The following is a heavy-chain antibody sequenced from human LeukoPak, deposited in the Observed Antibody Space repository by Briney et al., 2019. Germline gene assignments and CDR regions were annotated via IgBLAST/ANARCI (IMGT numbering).Heavy chain of an antibody. CDR1: GFTFNSYW. V-gene: IGHV3-7*03. CDR2: INQDGKKR. D-gene: IGHD6-13*01. CDR3: TRDLAAAAT. J-gene: IGHJ5*02. Sequence: PGGSLRLSCAASGFTFNSYWMSWVRQAPGKGLEWVANINQDGKKRYYVDSVKGRFTISRDNAKNSLYLQMNSLTAEDTAVYYCTRDLAAAATWGQGTLVTVSS.